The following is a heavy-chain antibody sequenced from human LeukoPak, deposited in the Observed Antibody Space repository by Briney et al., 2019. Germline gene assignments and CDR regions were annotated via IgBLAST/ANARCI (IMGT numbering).Heavy chain of an antibody. CDR2: IKKDGSEK. D-gene: IGHD4/OR15-4a*01. CDR3: AKSGLSRFDY. V-gene: IGHV3-7*03. J-gene: IGHJ4*02. CDR1: GFTFSSYS. Sequence: GGSLRLSCAASGFTFSSYSMNWVRQAPGKGLEWVANIKKDGSEKKYVDSVKGRFTISRDNSKNTLSLQMNSLRAEDTAVYYCAKSGLSRFDYWGQGTLVTVSS.